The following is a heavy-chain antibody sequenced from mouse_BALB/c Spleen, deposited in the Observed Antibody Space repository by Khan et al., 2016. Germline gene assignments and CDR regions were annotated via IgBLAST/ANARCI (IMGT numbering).Heavy chain of an antibody. CDR2: ISSGSSDI. V-gene: IGHV5-17*02. CDR3: GRMDD. J-gene: IGHJ2*01. Sequence: VELVESGGGFVQPGGSRKLSCAASGFNFSSFGMHWVRQAPEKGLEWVAFISSGSSDIYYADTVQGRFTISRDNPKNTLFLQITSLRSEDTAMYYCGRMDDWGQGTTLTVSS. CDR1: GFNFSSFG.